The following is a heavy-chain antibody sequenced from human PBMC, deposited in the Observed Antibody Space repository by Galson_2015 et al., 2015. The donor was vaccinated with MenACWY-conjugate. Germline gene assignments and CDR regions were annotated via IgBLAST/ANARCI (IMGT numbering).Heavy chain of an antibody. Sequence: SLRLSCAASGFTSGDYLMSWFRQAPGKGLEWVSFIRSKAYGGAPEYAESVKGRFTISRDDSQSIAYLQMNSPKTEDTAVYYCARGDHRYCSRTNCPFDNWGRGTLVTVSS. J-gene: IGHJ4*02. CDR2: IRSKAYGGAP. CDR3: ARGDHRYCSRTNCPFDN. D-gene: IGHD2-2*01. CDR1: GFTSGDYL. V-gene: IGHV3-49*03.